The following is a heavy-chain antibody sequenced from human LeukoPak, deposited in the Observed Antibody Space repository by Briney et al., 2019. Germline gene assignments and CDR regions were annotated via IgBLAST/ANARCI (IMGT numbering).Heavy chain of an antibody. Sequence: GGSLRLSCAASGFTFDDYAMHWVRQAPGMGLEWVSGISWNSGSIGYADSVKGRFTISRDNAKNSLYLQMNSLRAEDTALYYCAKDINDSSGAPDYWGQGTLVTVSS. CDR1: GFTFDDYA. J-gene: IGHJ4*02. V-gene: IGHV3-9*01. CDR2: ISWNSGSI. CDR3: AKDINDSSGAPDY. D-gene: IGHD3-22*01.